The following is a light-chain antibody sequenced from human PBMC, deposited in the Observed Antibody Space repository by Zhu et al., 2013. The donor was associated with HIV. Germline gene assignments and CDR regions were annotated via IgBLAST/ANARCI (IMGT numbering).Light chain of an antibody. CDR2: EVS. J-gene: IGLJ1*01. CDR1: SSDVGGYNY. V-gene: IGLV2-14*01. Sequence: QSALTQPASVSGSPGQSITISCTGTSSDVGGYNYVSWYQQHPGKAPKLMIYEVSNRPSGVSNRFSGSKSGNTASLTTSGLQAEDEADYYCSSYTSSSTVFGTGTKVTVL. CDR3: SSYTSSSTV.